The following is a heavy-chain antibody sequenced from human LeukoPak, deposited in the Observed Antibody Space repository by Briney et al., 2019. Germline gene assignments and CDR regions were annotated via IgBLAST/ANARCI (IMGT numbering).Heavy chain of an antibody. CDR2: FEPEDGET. Sequence: ASVKVSCKVSGYTLTELSMHWVRQAPGKGLEWMGGFEPEDGETIYAQKFQGRVTMTEDTSTDTAYMELSSLRSEDTAVYYCATGYCSSTSCLDYWGQGTLVTVSS. J-gene: IGHJ4*02. CDR1: GYTLTELS. V-gene: IGHV1-24*01. CDR3: ATGYCSSTSCLDY. D-gene: IGHD2-2*01.